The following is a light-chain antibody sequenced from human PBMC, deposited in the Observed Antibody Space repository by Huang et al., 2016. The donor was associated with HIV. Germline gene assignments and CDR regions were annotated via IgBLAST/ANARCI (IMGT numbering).Light chain of an antibody. J-gene: IGKJ1*01. V-gene: IGKV3-11*01. CDR1: QSVSNY. CDR3: QQRSNWWT. CDR2: DAF. Sequence: EIVLTQSPDTLSLSPGERATLSCRASQSVSNYLAWYQQKPGQAPRLLIYDAFKRATGIPARFSGGGSGTDVALTISSLEPEDFAIYYCQQRSNWWTFGPGTKVEIK.